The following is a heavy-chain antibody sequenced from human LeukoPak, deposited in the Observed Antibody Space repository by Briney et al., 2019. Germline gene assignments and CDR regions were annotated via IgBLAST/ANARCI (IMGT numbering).Heavy chain of an antibody. Sequence: ASVKVSCKASGYTFTKYGITWVRQAPGQGLEWMGWINPNSGGTNYAQKFQGRVTMTRDTSISTAYMELSRLRSDDTAVYYCARVGELLTFDYWGQGTLVTVSS. D-gene: IGHD1-26*01. CDR1: GYTFTKYG. CDR2: INPNSGGT. V-gene: IGHV1-2*02. CDR3: ARVGELLTFDY. J-gene: IGHJ4*02.